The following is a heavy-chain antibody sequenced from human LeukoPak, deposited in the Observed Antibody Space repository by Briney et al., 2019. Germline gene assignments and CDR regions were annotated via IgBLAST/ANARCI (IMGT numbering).Heavy chain of an antibody. D-gene: IGHD2/OR15-2a*01. Sequence: GGSLRLSCAASGFTFDDYALHWVRQAPGKGLEWVSGINWNSGTLGYADSVKGRFTISRDNTKNSLYLQMNSLRTEDTALYYCAKGNPTFFDSWGQRTLITVSS. V-gene: IGHV3-9*01. CDR2: INWNSGTL. J-gene: IGHJ4*02. CDR1: GFTFDDYA. CDR3: AKGNPTFFDS.